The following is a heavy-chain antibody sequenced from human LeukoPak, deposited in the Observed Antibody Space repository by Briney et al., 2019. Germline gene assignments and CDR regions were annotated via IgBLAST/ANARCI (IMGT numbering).Heavy chain of an antibody. CDR1: GFTFSRFT. Sequence: GGSLRLSCAASGFTFSRFTMNWVRQAPGKGLEWVSYISSSSSIYYADAVKGRFTISRDNAKNSLYLQMNSLRAEDTAVYYCARVYRRYSDYWGQGTLVTVSS. V-gene: IGHV3-48*01. CDR3: ARVYRRYSDY. J-gene: IGHJ4*02. D-gene: IGHD1-14*01. CDR2: ISSSSSI.